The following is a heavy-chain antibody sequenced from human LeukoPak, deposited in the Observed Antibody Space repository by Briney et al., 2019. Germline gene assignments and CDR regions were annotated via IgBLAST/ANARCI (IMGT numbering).Heavy chain of an antibody. D-gene: IGHD3-10*01. CDR2: IYYSGST. V-gene: IGHV4-30-4*08. CDR1: GGSISSGDYY. Sequence: SSETLSLTCTVSGGSISSGDYYWSWIRQPPGKGLEWIGYIYYSGSTYYNPSLKSRVTISVDTSENQFSLKLSSVTAADTAVYYCARDHGSYYGSGSYGNWFDPWGQGTLVTVSS. J-gene: IGHJ5*02. CDR3: ARDHGSYYGSGSYGNWFDP.